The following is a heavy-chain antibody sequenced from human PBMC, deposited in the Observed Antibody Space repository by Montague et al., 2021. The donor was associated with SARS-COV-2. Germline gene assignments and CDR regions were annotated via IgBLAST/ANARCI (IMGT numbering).Heavy chain of an antibody. CDR1: GFTFSTSW. J-gene: IGHJ4*02. D-gene: IGHD2-8*02. CDR3: TRGQGYRACDV. V-gene: IGHV3-74*01. Sequence: SLRLSCAASGFTFSTSWMHWVRQAPGKGLVWVSLTNPDESTTYYADSVKGRFTISRDNAKNTLYLQMNSLTAEDSAVYYCTRGQGYRACDVWGQGALVTVSS. CDR2: TNPDESTT.